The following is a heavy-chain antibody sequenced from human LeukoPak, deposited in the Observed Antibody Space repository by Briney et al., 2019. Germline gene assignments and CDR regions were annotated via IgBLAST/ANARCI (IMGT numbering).Heavy chain of an antibody. CDR2: ISSSSSYI. Sequence: GGSLRLSCAASGFTFSSYSMNWVRQAPGKGLEWVSSISSSSSYIYYADSVKGRFTISGDNAKNSLYLQMNSLRAEDTAVYYCARAKRNGFDIWGQGTMVTVSS. CDR1: GFTFSSYS. J-gene: IGHJ3*02. CDR3: ARAKRNGFDI. V-gene: IGHV3-21*01.